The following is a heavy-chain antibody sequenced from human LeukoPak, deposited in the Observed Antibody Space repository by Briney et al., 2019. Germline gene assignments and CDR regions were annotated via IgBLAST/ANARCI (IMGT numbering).Heavy chain of an antibody. J-gene: IGHJ3*02. Sequence: GGSLRLSCAASGFTFSTYAMHWVRQAPGRGLEWVAVISYDGSSKYYADSVRGRFTISRDNSKNTLYLQMNSLRAEDTAVYYCARARSSYGYGDAFDIWGQGTMVTVSS. V-gene: IGHV3-30*04. D-gene: IGHD5-18*01. CDR2: ISYDGSSK. CDR3: ARARSSYGYGDAFDI. CDR1: GFTFSTYA.